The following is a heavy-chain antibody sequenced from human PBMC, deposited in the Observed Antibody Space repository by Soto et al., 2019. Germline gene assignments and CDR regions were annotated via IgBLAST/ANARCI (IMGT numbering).Heavy chain of an antibody. CDR1: GFTFDDYA. J-gene: IGHJ4*02. V-gene: IGHV3-9*01. CDR3: AKDNEGSITRTTY. D-gene: IGHD1-7*01. CDR2: ISWNSGSI. Sequence: EVQLVESGGGLVQPGRSLRLSCAASGFTFDDYAMHWVRQAPGKGLEWVSGISWNSGSIGYADSVKGRFTISRDNAKNSLYLQMNSLRAEDTALYYCAKDNEGSITRTTYWGQGTLVTVSS.